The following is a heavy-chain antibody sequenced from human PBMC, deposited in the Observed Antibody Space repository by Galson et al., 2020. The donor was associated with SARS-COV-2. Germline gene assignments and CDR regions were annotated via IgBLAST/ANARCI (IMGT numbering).Heavy chain of an antibody. D-gene: IGHD5-12*01. Sequence: SGHTLVKPTQTLTLTCTFPGFSLSPSGMCVSWIRQPPGKALEWLERIDWDDEKYHSTSLKTRLTISKDTSKNQVVLTMTNMDPVDTATYYCAREYSGYVYFDYWGQGTLVTVSS. CDR2: IDWDDEK. V-gene: IGHV2-70*11. J-gene: IGHJ4*02. CDR1: GFSLSPSGMC. CDR3: AREYSGYVYFDY.